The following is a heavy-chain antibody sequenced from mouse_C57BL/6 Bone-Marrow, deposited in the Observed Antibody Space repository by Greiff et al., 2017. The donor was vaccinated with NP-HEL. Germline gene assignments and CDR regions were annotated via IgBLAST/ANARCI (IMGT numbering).Heavy chain of an antibody. V-gene: IGHV2-2*01. CDR2: IWSGGST. Sequence: VKLVESGPGLVQPSQSLSITCTVSGFSLTSYGVHWVRQSPGKGLEWLGVIWSGGSTDYNAAFISRRSISKDNSKSQVFFNMNSLQADDTAIYYCASIYYCGSPFAYWGQGTLVTVSA. CDR1: GFSLTSYG. J-gene: IGHJ3*01. D-gene: IGHD1-1*01. CDR3: ASIYYCGSPFAY.